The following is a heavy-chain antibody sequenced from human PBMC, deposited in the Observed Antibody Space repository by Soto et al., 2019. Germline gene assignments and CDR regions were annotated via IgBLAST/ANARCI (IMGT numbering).Heavy chain of an antibody. CDR3: ARGGESGRLGGAFDI. D-gene: IGHD1-26*01. CDR2: SIPIFGTA. V-gene: IGHV1-69*12. CDR1: GCTFSSYS. Sequence: QVQLVQSGAEVKKPGSSVKVSCKASGCTFSSYSISWVRQAPGQGLEWMGGSIPIFGTANYAQKFQGRVTITADESTSTAYMELSRLRSEDTAVYYCARGGESGRLGGAFDIWGQGTMVTVSS. J-gene: IGHJ3*02.